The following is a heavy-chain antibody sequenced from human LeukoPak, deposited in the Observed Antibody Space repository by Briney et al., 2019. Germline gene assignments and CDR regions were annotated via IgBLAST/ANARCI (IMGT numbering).Heavy chain of an antibody. CDR2: IDYSGGT. CDR3: ARVSPDTSGWGRYYDFWSGLWHNWFDP. Sequence: MSSETLSLTCTVSGGSISSGGYYWSWIRQPPGKGLEWIGYIDYSGGTNYNPSLKSRVTISVDTSKNQFSLKLSSVTAADTAVYYCARVSPDTSGWGRYYDFWSGLWHNWFDPWGQGTLVTVSS. V-gene: IGHV4-61*08. J-gene: IGHJ5*02. D-gene: IGHD3-3*01. CDR1: GGSISSGGYY.